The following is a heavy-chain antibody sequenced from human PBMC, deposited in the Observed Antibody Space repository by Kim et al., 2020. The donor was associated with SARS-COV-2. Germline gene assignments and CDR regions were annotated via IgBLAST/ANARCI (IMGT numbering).Heavy chain of an antibody. D-gene: IGHD6-19*01. J-gene: IGHJ4*02. Sequence: ASVKVSCKASGYTFTRYAMNWVRQAPGQGLEWMGWINTNTGNPTYAQGFTGRFVFSLDTSANTAYLQISSLKAEDTAVYYCARDDIEVAAFVRYFDYWGQGTLVTVSS. V-gene: IGHV7-4-1*02. CDR2: INTNTGNP. CDR3: ARDDIEVAAFVRYFDY. CDR1: GYTFTRYA.